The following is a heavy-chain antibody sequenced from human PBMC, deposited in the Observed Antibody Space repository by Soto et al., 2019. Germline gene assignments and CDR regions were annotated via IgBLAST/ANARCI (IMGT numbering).Heavy chain of an antibody. V-gene: IGHV4-59*08. CDR1: GGSMISYY. Sequence: PSETLSLTCTVSGGSMISYYWSWIRQPPGRGLEWIGFIYYAGSTKYNPSLNSRVTISKDIAKNSLYLQLNSLRADDTAVYYCARKTRDTDCWGQGTLVTVSS. CDR3: ARKTRDTDC. J-gene: IGHJ4*02. CDR2: IYYAGST.